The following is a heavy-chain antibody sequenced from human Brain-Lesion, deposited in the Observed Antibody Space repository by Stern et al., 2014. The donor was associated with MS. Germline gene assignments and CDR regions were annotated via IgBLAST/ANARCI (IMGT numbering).Heavy chain of an antibody. CDR3: ARETGGYTYGDTDFFDF. J-gene: IGHJ4*02. CDR1: GGSISSGSYY. D-gene: IGHD5-18*01. V-gene: IGHV4-61*02. CDR2: MYSSGSI. Sequence: QVQLVQSGPGLVKPSQTLSLTCTVSGGSISSGSYYWNWIRQPAGKGLEWIGRMYSSGSINYNPPLQSRVTISGDTSQNQFSLKVISVTAADTAVYYCARETGGYTYGDTDFFDFWGQGALVTVSS.